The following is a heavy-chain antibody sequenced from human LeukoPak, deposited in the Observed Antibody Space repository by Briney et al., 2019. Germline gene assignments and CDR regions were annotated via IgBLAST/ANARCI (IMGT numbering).Heavy chain of an antibody. CDR3: ARTVAGTGELDY. CDR2: MNPNSGNT. J-gene: IGHJ4*02. Sequence: ASVKVSCKASGYTFTSYDINWVRQATGQGLEWMGWMNPNSGNTGYAQEFQGRVTMTRNTSISTAYMELSSLRSEDTAVYYCARTVAGTGELDYWGQGTLVTVSS. D-gene: IGHD6-19*01. V-gene: IGHV1-8*01. CDR1: GYTFTSYD.